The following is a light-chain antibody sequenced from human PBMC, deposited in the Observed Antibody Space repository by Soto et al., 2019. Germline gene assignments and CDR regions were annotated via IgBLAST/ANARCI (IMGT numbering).Light chain of an antibody. V-gene: IGKV3-15*01. CDR3: QQYNSGPLT. CDR2: GIS. J-gene: IGKJ4*01. Sequence: EIVMTQSPATLSVSPGERATLSCRASQSVSSSLAWYQQKPGQAPRLLIYGISTRATGLPVRFSGSGSGTEFTLTISSLQSEDLAVYYCQQYNSGPLTFGGGTKVEIK. CDR1: QSVSSS.